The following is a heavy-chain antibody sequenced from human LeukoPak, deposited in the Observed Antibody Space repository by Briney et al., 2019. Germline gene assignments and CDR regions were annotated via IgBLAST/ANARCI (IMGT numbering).Heavy chain of an antibody. V-gene: IGHV3-23*01. Sequence: GGSLRLSCAASGFTFSNYAMSWVRQAPGKGLEWVSTISNSVGTTYYADSVKSRFTISRDNSRNTLYLQVNSLRAEDTALYYCARALYGSGWCQDYWGQGTLVTVSS. CDR3: ARALYGSGWCQDY. CDR2: ISNSVGTT. D-gene: IGHD6-19*01. CDR1: GFTFSNYA. J-gene: IGHJ4*02.